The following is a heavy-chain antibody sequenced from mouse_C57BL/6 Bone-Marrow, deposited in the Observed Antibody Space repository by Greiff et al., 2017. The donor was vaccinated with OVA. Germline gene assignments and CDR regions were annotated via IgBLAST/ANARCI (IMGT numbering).Heavy chain of an antibody. V-gene: IGHV3-1*01. CDR2: ISYSGST. J-gene: IGHJ4*01. CDR3: ARAPYYGYEGGYYAMDY. D-gene: IGHD2-9*01. Sequence: EVQLQQSGPGMVKPSQSLSLTCTVTGYSITSGYDWHWIRHFPGNKLEWMGYISYSGSTNYNPSLKSRISITHDTSKNHFFLKLNSVTTEDTATYYCARAPYYGYEGGYYAMDYWGQGTSVTVSS. CDR1: GYSITSGYD.